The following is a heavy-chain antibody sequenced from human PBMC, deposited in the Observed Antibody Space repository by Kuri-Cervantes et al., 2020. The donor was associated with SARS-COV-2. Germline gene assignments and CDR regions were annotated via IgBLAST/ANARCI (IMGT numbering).Heavy chain of an antibody. J-gene: IGHJ3*02. D-gene: IGHD5/OR15-5a*01. CDR3: ARDGIDSVVGNDAFDI. V-gene: IGHV1-18*01. CDR2: ISAYNGNT. CDR1: GYTFTSYG. Sequence: ASVKVSCKASGYTFTSYGISWVRQAPGQGLEWMGWISAYNGNTNYAQKLQGRVTMTTDTSTSTAYMELRSLRSDDTAVYYCARDGIDSVVGNDAFDIWGQGTMVTVSS.